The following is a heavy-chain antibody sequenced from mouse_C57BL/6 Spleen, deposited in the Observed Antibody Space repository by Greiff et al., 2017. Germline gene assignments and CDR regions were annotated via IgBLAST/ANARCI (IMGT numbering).Heavy chain of an antibody. D-gene: IGHD1-1*01. CDR1: GFTFSDYY. V-gene: IGHV5-16*01. Sequence: EVMLVESEGGLVQPGSSMKLSCTASGFTFSDYYMAWVRQVPEKGLEWVANINYDGSSTYYLDSLKSRFIISRDNAKNILYLQMSSLKSEDTATYYCARVLYGSSYSYYFDYWGQGTTLTVSS. CDR2: INYDGSST. J-gene: IGHJ2*01. CDR3: ARVLYGSSYSYYFDY.